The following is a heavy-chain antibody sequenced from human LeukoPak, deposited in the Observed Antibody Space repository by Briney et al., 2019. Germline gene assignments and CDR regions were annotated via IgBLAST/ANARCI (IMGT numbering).Heavy chain of an antibody. V-gene: IGHV3-23*01. D-gene: IGHD5-12*01. J-gene: IGHJ4*02. CDR1: GFTFSIYA. Sequence: GGSLRLSCAASGFTFSIYAMSWVRPAPGKGLEWVSGNSASGETTYYADSVKGRFFISRDNFRNTLHLQMTSLRVEDTALYYCAKAPVGWLRPLDYWGQGTLVTVSS. CDR2: NSASGETT. CDR3: AKAPVGWLRPLDY.